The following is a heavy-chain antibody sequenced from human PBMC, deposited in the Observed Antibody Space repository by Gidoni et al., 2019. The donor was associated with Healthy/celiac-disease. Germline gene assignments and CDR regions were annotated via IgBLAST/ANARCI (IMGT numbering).Heavy chain of an antibody. D-gene: IGHD2-2*01. J-gene: IGHJ3*02. CDR2: IYTSGST. Sequence: QVQLQESGPGLVKPSQTLSLTCTVSGCSISSGSYYWSWIRQPAGKGLEWIGRIYTSGSTNYNPSLKSRVTISVDTSKNQFSLKLSSVTAADTAVYYCARGRSRSAFDIWGQGTMVTVSS. CDR1: GCSISSGSYY. CDR3: ARGRSRSAFDI. V-gene: IGHV4-61*02.